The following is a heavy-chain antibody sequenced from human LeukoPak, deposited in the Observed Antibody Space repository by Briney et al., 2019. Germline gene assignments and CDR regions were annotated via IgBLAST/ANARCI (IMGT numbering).Heavy chain of an antibody. CDR1: GGTFSSYA. J-gene: IGHJ5*02. CDR3: ARDGTSGGYGDSEDWFDP. Sequence: HGSSVKVSCKASGGTFSSYAISWVRQAPGQGLEWMGGIIPIFGTANYAQKFQGRVTITADESTSTAYMELSSLRSEDTAVYYCARDGTSGGYGDSEDWFDPWGQGTLVTVSS. V-gene: IGHV1-69*01. CDR2: IIPIFGTA. D-gene: IGHD4-17*01.